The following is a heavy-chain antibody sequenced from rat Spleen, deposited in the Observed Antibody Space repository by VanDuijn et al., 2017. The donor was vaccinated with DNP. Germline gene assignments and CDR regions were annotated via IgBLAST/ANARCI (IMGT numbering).Heavy chain of an antibody. Sequence: EVQLVESGGGLVQPGRSLKLSCAASGFTFSNYGMHWIRQAPTKGLEWVASISPSGGSTYYRDSVKGRFTISRDNAKNTLYLQMDSLRSEDTATYYCTIPQYDGTYYFGWFAYWGQGTLVTVSS. J-gene: IGHJ3*01. D-gene: IGHD1-12*02. CDR2: ISPSGGST. CDR1: GFTFSNYG. CDR3: TIPQYDGTYYFGWFAY. V-gene: IGHV5-19*01.